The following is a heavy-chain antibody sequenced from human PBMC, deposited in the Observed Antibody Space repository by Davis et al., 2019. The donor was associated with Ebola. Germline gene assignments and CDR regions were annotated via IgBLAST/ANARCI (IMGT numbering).Heavy chain of an antibody. CDR1: GYTFTNYY. V-gene: IGHV1-46*03. Sequence: ASVKVSCKASGYTFTNYYMHWVRQAPGQGLEWMGMTNPNDGRTIYAQKFQGRVTVTRDTSTTTVYMDLSSLRSEDTALYYYTTPGGQDSGYDVFDIWGQGTMVTVSS. D-gene: IGHD5-12*01. CDR3: TTPGGQDSGYDVFDI. J-gene: IGHJ3*02. CDR2: TNPNDGRT.